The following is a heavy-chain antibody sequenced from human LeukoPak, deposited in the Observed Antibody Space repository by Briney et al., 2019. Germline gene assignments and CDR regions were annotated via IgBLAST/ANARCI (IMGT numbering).Heavy chain of an antibody. V-gene: IGHV4-38-2*02. Sequence: SETLSLTCTVSGYSISSGYYWGWIRQPPGKGLEWIGSIYHSGMSFYNPSLKSRVTISVDTSKNQFSLKLSSVTAADTAVYYCARVIAAHRGDFEYWGQGTLVTVSS. CDR1: GYSISSGYY. CDR3: ARVIAAHRGDFEY. J-gene: IGHJ4*02. CDR2: IYHSGMS. D-gene: IGHD6-6*01.